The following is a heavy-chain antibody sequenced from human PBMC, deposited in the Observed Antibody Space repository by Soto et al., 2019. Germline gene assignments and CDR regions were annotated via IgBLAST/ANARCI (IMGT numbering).Heavy chain of an antibody. V-gene: IGHV3-23*01. D-gene: IGHD2-15*01. J-gene: IGHJ5*02. CDR2: ISGSGGST. CDR3: AKEGRAAVVVVAATQDANWFDP. CDR1: GFTFSSYA. Sequence: GGSLRLSCAASGFTFSSYAMSWVRQAPGKGLEWVSAISGSGGSTYYADSVKGRFTISRDNSKNTLYLQMNSLRAEDTAVYYCAKEGRAAVVVVAATQDANWFDPRGHGTLVTVSS.